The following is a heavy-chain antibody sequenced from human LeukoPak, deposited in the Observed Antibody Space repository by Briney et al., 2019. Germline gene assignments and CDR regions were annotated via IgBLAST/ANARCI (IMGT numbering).Heavy chain of an antibody. CDR2: INSDGSST. CDR3: ARDPEWLLYRYLDY. Sequence: PGGSLRLSCAASGFTFSSYWMHWVRQAPGKGLVWVSRINSDGSSTSYADSVKGRFTISRDNAKNTLYQQMNSLRAEDTAVYYCARDPEWLLYRYLDYWGQGTLVTVSS. CDR1: GFTFSSYW. D-gene: IGHD3-3*01. V-gene: IGHV3-74*01. J-gene: IGHJ4*02.